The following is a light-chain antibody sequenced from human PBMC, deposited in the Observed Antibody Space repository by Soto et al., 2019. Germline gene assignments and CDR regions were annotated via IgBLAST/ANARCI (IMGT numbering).Light chain of an antibody. V-gene: IGLV2-8*01. Sequence: QSALTQPPSASGSPGQSVTISCIGTSSDVGGYNYVSWYQQHPGKAPKLMIYEVNKRPSGVPDRFSGSKSGNTASLTVSGLQAEDEADYYCSSDAGSNNVVFGGGTQLTVL. J-gene: IGLJ2*01. CDR3: SSDAGSNNVV. CDR2: EVN. CDR1: SSDVGGYNY.